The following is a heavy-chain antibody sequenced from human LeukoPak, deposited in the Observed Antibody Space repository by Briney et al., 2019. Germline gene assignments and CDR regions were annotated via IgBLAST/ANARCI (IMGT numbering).Heavy chain of an antibody. J-gene: IGHJ4*02. D-gene: IGHD5-12*01. Sequence: RQAXGKXXEGLAVISYAGSNKYYADSVKCRFTISRDNSKNTLYLQMNSLRAEDTAVYYCARDNGCLRYFDYWGQGTLVTVSS. CDR3: ARDNGCLRYFDY. CDR2: ISYAGSNK. V-gene: IGHV3-30*04.